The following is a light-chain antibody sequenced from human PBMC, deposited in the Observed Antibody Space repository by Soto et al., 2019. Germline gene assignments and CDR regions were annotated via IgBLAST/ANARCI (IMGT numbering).Light chain of an antibody. Sequence: DIQVTQSPSSLSASVGDRVTISCRASQSISTYLNWYQHKPGKAPKLLIHAASSLRSGVPPRFSGSGSGTDFTLTISSLQPDDSATYYCQQYSSLVTFGQGTKLEI. CDR2: AAS. CDR1: QSISTY. CDR3: QQYSSLVT. J-gene: IGKJ2*01. V-gene: IGKV1-39*01.